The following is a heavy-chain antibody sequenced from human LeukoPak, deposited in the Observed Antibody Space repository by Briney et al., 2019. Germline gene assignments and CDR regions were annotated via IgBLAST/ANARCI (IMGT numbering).Heavy chain of an antibody. CDR3: AKGWPLIPEYFDS. J-gene: IGHJ4*02. Sequence: GGSLRLSCVVSGFTFSNDAMSWVRQAPGKGLQWVSGIGDSGLSTYYADSVKGRFTISRDNSKNTLFLHMNSLRAEDTAIYFCAKGWPLIPEYFDSWGQGRLVAVSS. V-gene: IGHV3-23*01. CDR2: IGDSGLST. D-gene: IGHD1-14*01. CDR1: GFTFSNDA.